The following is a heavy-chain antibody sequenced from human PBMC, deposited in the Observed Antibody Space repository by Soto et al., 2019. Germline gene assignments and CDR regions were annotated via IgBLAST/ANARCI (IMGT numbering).Heavy chain of an antibody. D-gene: IGHD5-12*01. CDR1: GYSFPGFW. J-gene: IGHJ4*02. Sequence: PGEFLKISCGASGYSFPGFWIGWVRQMPGKGLEWMGIIFPGDSDTRYSPSFQGQVTISADKSISTAYLQWSSLKASDTAMYYCARRGAGYNYDYWGQGTLVTVSS. CDR2: IFPGDSDT. V-gene: IGHV5-51*01. CDR3: ARRGAGYNYDY.